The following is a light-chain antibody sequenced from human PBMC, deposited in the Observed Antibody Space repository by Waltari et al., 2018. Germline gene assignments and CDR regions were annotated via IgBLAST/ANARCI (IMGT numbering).Light chain of an antibody. Sequence: EIVMTQSPATLSVSPGERGTLSCRASQSISSNLAWYQQKPGQAPRLLIYGASTRATGIPARFSGSGSGTEFTLTISSLQSEDFAVYYCHQYNNWPYTFGQGTKLEIK. V-gene: IGKV3-15*01. CDR2: GAS. CDR1: QSISSN. J-gene: IGKJ2*01. CDR3: HQYNNWPYT.